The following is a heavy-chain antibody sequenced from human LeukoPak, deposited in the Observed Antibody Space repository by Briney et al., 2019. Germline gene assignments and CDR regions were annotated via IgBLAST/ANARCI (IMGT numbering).Heavy chain of an antibody. CDR2: ISYDGSNK. J-gene: IGHJ4*02. D-gene: IGHD6-13*01. V-gene: IGHV3-30-3*01. CDR3: AREGIAAAGPLDY. Sequence: XAPXXXXEXXAVISYDGSNKYYADSVKGRFTISRDNSKNTLYLQMNSLRAEDTAVYYCAREGIAAAGPLDYWGQGTLVTVSS.